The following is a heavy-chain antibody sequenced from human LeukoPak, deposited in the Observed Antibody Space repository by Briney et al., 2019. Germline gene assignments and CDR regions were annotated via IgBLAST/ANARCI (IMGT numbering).Heavy chain of an antibody. CDR1: GFTFSSYA. J-gene: IGHJ4*02. Sequence: PGGSLRLSCAASGFTFSSYAMSWVRQAPGKGLEWVSAISGSGGSTYYADSVKGRFTISRDNSKNTLYLQMNSLRAEDTGVYYCAKTSSLLTYYYDSSGYCDYWGQGTLVTVSS. V-gene: IGHV3-23*01. CDR2: ISGSGGST. CDR3: AKTSSLLTYYYDSSGYCDY. D-gene: IGHD3-22*01.